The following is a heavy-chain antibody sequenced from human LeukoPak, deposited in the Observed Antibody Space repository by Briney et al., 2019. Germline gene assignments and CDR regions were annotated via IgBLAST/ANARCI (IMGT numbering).Heavy chain of an antibody. CDR3: ARGRPPDFDY. J-gene: IGHJ4*02. D-gene: IGHD6-6*01. V-gene: IGHV4-4*07. CDR2: IHPSGST. CDR1: GDSISSYY. Sequence: SETLSLTCTVSGDSISSYYWSWVRQPAGKGLEWIGRIHPSGSTNYNPSLKSRVTLSVDTSKNQFSLKLSSVTAADTAVYYCARGRPPDFDYWGRGTLVTVSS.